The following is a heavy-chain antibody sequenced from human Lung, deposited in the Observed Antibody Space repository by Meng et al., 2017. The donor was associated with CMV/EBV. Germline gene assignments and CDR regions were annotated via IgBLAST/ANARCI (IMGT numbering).Heavy chain of an antibody. V-gene: IGHV1-69*05. J-gene: IGHJ4*02. Sequence: CKALGDNFTTYVIHWVRQAPGQGLEWMGMIIPLVGSADYAQKFQGRVKITTDESTTTAYMELNSLRSEDTAVFFCATYSSSDTGFDNWGQGTLVTVSS. CDR3: ATYSSSDTGFDN. CDR2: IIPLVGSA. D-gene: IGHD6-6*01. CDR1: GDNFTTYV.